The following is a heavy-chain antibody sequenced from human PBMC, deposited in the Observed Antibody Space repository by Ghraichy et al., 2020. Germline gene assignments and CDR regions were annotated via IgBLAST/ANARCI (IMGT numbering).Heavy chain of an antibody. CDR2: ISGSGGCT. Sequence: GGSLRLSCAASGFTFSSYAMSWVRQAPGKGLEWVSAISGSGGCTYYADSVKGRFTISRDNSKNTLYLQMNSLRAEDTAVYYCAKDDSSSPDVLDYWGQGTLVTVSS. V-gene: IGHV3-23*01. CDR3: AKDDSSSPDVLDY. CDR1: GFTFSSYA. D-gene: IGHD6-6*01. J-gene: IGHJ4*02.